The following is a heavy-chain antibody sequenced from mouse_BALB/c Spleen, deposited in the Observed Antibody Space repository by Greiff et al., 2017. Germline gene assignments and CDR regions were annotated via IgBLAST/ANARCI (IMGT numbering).Heavy chain of an antibody. Sequence: VQGVESGAELARPGASVKMSCKASGYTFTSYTMHWVKQRPGQGLEWIGYINPSSGYTNYNQKFKDKATLTADKSSSTAYMQLSSLTSEDSAVYYCARDGYYRFAYWGQGTLVTVSA. D-gene: IGHD2-3*01. CDR1: GYTFTSYT. CDR3: ARDGYYRFAY. V-gene: IGHV1-4*01. J-gene: IGHJ3*01. CDR2: INPSSGYT.